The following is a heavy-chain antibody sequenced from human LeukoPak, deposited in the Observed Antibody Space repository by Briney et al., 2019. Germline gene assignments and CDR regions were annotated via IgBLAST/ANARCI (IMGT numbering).Heavy chain of an antibody. J-gene: IGHJ4*02. D-gene: IGHD3-10*01. CDR1: GFTLSSYS. CDR3: ARLPELPGFGDY. CDR2: VSSISTYK. Sequence: GGSLRLSCAASGFTLSSYSMTWVRQAPGKGLEWISSVSSISTYKFYADSVKGRFTISRDDSENSLYLQMNSLRVEDTAVYYCARLPELPGFGDYWGQGTLVTISS. V-gene: IGHV3-21*01.